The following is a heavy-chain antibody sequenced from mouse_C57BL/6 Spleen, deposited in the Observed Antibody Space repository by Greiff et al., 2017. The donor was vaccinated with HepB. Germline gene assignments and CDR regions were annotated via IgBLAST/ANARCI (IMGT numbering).Heavy chain of an antibody. CDR1: GYSITSGYD. Sequence: EVQLQQSGPGMVKPSQSLSLTCTVTGYSITSGYDWHWIRHFPGNKLEWMGYISYSGSTNYNPSLKSRISITHDTSKNHFFLKLNSVTTEDTATYYCAREGLLRPYWYIDVWGTGTTVTVSS. CDR3: AREGLLRPYWYIDV. D-gene: IGHD1-2*01. CDR2: ISYSGST. J-gene: IGHJ1*03. V-gene: IGHV3-1*01.